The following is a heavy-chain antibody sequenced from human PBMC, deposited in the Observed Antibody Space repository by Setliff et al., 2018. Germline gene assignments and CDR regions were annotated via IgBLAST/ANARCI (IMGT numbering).Heavy chain of an antibody. CDR1: GFSLSTSGVG. Sequence: SGPTLVNPTQTLTLTCTFSGFSLSTSGVGVGWIRQPPGKALEWLALIYWDDNKRYSPSLKSRLTITKDTSKNQVVLTMTNMDPVDTATYYCAHRLPSLYSGYDWVGFDYWGQGTLVTVSS. CDR2: IYWDDNK. CDR3: AHRLPSLYSGYDWVGFDY. V-gene: IGHV2-5*02. D-gene: IGHD5-12*01. J-gene: IGHJ4*02.